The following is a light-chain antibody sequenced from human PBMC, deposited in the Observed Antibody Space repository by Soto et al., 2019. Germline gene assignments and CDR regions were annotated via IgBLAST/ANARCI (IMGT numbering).Light chain of an antibody. CDR1: QSVSSN. J-gene: IGKJ1*01. CDR3: QQYNNWPTWT. Sequence: EIVMTQSPATLSVSPGERATLSCRASQSVSSNLAWYQQKPGQAPRLLIYGASNRATGIPARLSGSGTGTEFTLTISSLQSEDFAIYYCQQYNNWPTWTVGQGTKVDIK. V-gene: IGKV3-15*01. CDR2: GAS.